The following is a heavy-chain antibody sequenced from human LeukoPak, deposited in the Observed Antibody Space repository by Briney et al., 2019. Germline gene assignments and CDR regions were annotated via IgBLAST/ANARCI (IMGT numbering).Heavy chain of an antibody. V-gene: IGHV3-30*03. CDR2: ISYDGSNK. J-gene: IGHJ4*02. CDR3: ARDGYYYDSSGRRTNFDY. D-gene: IGHD3-22*01. Sequence: GGSLRLSCAASGFTFSSYGMHWVRQAPGKGLEWVAVISYDGSNKYYADSVKGRFTISRDNPKNTLYLQMNILRAEDTAVYYCARDGYYYDSSGRRTNFDYWGQGTLVTVSS. CDR1: GFTFSSYG.